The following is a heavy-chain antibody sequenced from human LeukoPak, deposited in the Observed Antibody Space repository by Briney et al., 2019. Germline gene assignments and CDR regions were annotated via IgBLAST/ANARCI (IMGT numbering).Heavy chain of an antibody. CDR2: ISYDGSNK. D-gene: IGHD1/OR15-1a*01. CDR3: AREETGRTIAAAGFPRSPRGYYGMDV. Sequence: PGGSLRLSCAASGFTFSSYAMHWVRQAPGKGLEWVAVISYDGSNKYYADSVKGRFTISRDNSKNTLYLQMNSLRAEDTAVYYRAREETGRTIAAAGFPRSPRGYYGMDVWGQGTTVTVSS. V-gene: IGHV3-30-3*01. J-gene: IGHJ6*02. CDR1: GFTFSSYA.